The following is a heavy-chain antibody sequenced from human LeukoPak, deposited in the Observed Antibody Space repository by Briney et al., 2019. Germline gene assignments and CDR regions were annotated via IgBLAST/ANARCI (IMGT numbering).Heavy chain of an antibody. CDR1: GYTFTSYD. J-gene: IGHJ5*02. CDR2: MNPNSGNT. CDR3: ARDLRAARESGIAAAGARGWFDP. Sequence: GASVKVSCKASGYTFTSYDINWVRQATGQGLEWMGWMNPNSGNTGYAQKFQGRVTITRNTSISTAYMELSSLRSEDTAVYYCARDLRAARESGIAAAGARGWFDPWGQGTLVTVSS. D-gene: IGHD6-13*01. V-gene: IGHV1-8*03.